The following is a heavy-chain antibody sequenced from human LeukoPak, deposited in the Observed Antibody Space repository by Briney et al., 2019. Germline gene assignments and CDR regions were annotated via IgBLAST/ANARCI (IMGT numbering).Heavy chain of an antibody. J-gene: IGHJ4*02. D-gene: IGHD5-24*01. CDR1: GYTFTSYG. CDR2: ISAYNGNT. V-gene: IGHV1-18*01. Sequence: ASVKVSCKASGYTFTSYGISWVRQAPGQGLEWMGWISAYNGNTNYAQKLQGRVTMTTDTSTSTDYMELRSLRSDDTAVYYCARTSMATIKQHFDYWGQGTLVTVSS. CDR3: ARTSMATIKQHFDY.